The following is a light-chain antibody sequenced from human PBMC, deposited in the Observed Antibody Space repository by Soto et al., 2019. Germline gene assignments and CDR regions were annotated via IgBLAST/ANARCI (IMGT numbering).Light chain of an antibody. V-gene: IGKV3-11*01. J-gene: IGKJ4*01. CDR3: QQRSTLPLT. CDR2: DAS. CDR1: QSISTY. Sequence: EIVVTQSPATLSLSPGERATLSCRASQSISTYLAWYQQKPGQAPRLLIYDASNRATGIPARFSGSGSGTDFTLTISSLEPEDFQVYYCQQRSTLPLTFGGGTKVDIK.